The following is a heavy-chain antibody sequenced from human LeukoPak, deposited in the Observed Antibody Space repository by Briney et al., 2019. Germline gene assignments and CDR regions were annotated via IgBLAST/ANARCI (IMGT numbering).Heavy chain of an antibody. Sequence: GASVKVSCKASGYTFTTYTIHWVRQAPGQRLEWMGWINAGNGNTKYSREFQDRVTITRDTSASTAYMELSSLRSEDMAVYYCARARYETRIWPKSRYDYYHYMDVWGKGTTVTVSS. CDR2: INAGNGNT. J-gene: IGHJ6*03. V-gene: IGHV1-3*03. CDR1: GYTFTTYT. CDR3: ARARYETRIWPKSRYDYYHYMDV. D-gene: IGHD3-3*01.